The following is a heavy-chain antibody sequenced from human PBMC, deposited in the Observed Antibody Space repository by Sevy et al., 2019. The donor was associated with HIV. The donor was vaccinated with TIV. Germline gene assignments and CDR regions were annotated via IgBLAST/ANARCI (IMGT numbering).Heavy chain of an antibody. V-gene: IGHV1-69*13. J-gene: IGHJ4*02. Sequence: ASVKVSCKSSGGTFSNSAISWVRQAPGQGLEWMGRIIPIFGSTNFAQKFQGRLTITADESASTAYLELSSLRSEDTAVYYCAGYHSRTGDDFFGKWFDFWGPGTQVTVSS. CDR3: AGYHSRTGDDFFGKWFDF. CDR2: IIPIFGST. CDR1: GGTFSNSA. D-gene: IGHD2-21*01.